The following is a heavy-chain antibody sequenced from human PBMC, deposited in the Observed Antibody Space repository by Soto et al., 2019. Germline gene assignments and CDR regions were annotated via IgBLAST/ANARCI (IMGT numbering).Heavy chain of an antibody. CDR3: ARHLNYYDSSGYYYYYYYGMDV. Sequence: PGESLKISCKASGYIFSIYWIGWVRQMPGKGLEWMGIIYPGDSDTRYNPSFQGQVTISVDKSTSTAYLKWNSLKASDTAIYYCARHLNYYDSSGYYYYYYYGMDVWGQGTMVTVSS. D-gene: IGHD3-22*01. CDR1: GYIFSIYW. V-gene: IGHV5-51*01. J-gene: IGHJ6*02. CDR2: IYPGDSDT.